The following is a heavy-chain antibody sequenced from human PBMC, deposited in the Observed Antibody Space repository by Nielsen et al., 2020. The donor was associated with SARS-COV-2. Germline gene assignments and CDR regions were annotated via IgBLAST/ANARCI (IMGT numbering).Heavy chain of an antibody. J-gene: IGHJ6*02. Sequence: GESLKISCAASGFTFSSYSMNWVRQAPGKGLEWVSYISSSSSTIYYADSVKGRLTISRDNAKNSLYLQMNSLRDEDTAVYYCARMGYSYGPYYYGMDVWGQGTTVTVSS. CDR3: ARMGYSYGPYYYGMDV. D-gene: IGHD5-18*01. V-gene: IGHV3-48*02. CDR1: GFTFSSYS. CDR2: ISSSSSTI.